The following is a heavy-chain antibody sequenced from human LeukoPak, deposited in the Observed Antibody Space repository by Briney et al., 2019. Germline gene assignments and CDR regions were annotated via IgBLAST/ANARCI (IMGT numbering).Heavy chain of an antibody. CDR3: ATRAWGAAAGIPYY. D-gene: IGHD6-13*01. J-gene: IGHJ4*02. Sequence: ASVKVSCKASRYTFTSYDINWVRQATGQGLEWMGWMNPNSGNTGYAQKFQGRVTMTRNTSISTAYMELSSLRSEDTAVYYCATRAWGAAAGIPYYWGQGTLVTVSS. CDR2: MNPNSGNT. CDR1: RYTFTSYD. V-gene: IGHV1-8*01.